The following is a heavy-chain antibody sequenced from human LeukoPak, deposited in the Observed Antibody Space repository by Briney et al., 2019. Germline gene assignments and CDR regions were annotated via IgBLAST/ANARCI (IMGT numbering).Heavy chain of an antibody. CDR2: IYISGSGST. J-gene: IGHJ6*03. Sequence: SETLSLTCAVYGGSFSGYYWSWIRQPAGKGLEWIGRIYISGSGSTNYNPSLKSRVTMSVETSKNQFAPKLSSVPAADTAVYYCARDKRVAVAGTYIYYYYMDVWGNGTTVTISS. CDR3: ARDKRVAVAGTYIYYYYMDV. D-gene: IGHD6-19*01. V-gene: IGHV4-4*07. CDR1: GGSFSGYY.